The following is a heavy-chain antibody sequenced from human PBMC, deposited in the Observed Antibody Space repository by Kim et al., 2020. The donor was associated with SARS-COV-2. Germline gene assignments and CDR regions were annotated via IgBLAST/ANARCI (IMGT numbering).Heavy chain of an antibody. D-gene: IGHD3-3*01. Sequence: ASVKVSCKASGYTFISYAMNWVRQAPGQGLEWMGWINTNTGNPTYAQGFTGRFVFSLDTSVSTAYLQISSLKAEDTAVYYCARDPGRVTIFGVVITDYYYYGMDVWGQGTTVTVSS. J-gene: IGHJ6*02. V-gene: IGHV7-4-1*02. CDR3: ARDPGRVTIFGVVITDYYYYGMDV. CDR2: INTNTGNP. CDR1: GYTFISYA.